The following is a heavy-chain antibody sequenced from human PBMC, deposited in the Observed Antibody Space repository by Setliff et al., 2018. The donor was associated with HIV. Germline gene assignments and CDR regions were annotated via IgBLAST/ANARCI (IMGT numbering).Heavy chain of an antibody. CDR3: ARAFPMTTVVTQSGYGAFDI. J-gene: IGHJ3*02. Sequence: SETLSLTCAVSGYSISSGYYWGWIRQPPGKGLEWIGNIYHSGSTYYNPSLKSRVTISVDTSKNQFSLKLRSVTAADTAVYYCARAFPMTTVVTQSGYGAFDIWGQGTMVTVSS. D-gene: IGHD4-17*01. CDR2: IYHSGST. CDR1: GYSISSGYY. V-gene: IGHV4-38-2*01.